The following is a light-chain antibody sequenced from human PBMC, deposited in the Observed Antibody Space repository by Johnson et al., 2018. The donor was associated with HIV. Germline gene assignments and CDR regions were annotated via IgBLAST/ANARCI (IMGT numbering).Light chain of an antibody. CDR1: SSNIGNNY. J-gene: IGLJ1*01. V-gene: IGLV1-51*01. CDR3: GTWDSSLSAYV. Sequence: QSVLTQPPSVSAAPGQRVTISCSGSSSNIGNNYVSWYQQLPGTAPTLLIYDNNKRPSGIPDRFSGSKSGTSATLGITGIQTGDEADYYCGTWDSSLSAYVFGTGTKVTVL. CDR2: DNN.